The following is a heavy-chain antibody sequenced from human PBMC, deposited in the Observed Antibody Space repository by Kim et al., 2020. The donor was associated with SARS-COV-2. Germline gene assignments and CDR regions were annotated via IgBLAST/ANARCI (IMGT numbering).Heavy chain of an antibody. J-gene: IGHJ6*02. Sequence: GGSLRLSCAASGFTFSSYAMHWVRQVPGKGLEWVAVISYDGSNKYYADSVKGRFTISRDNSKNTLYLQMNSLRAEDTAVYYCARALYGNYYYGMDVWGQGTTVTVSS. V-gene: IGHV3-30-3*01. D-gene: IGHD3-16*01. CDR3: ARALYGNYYYGMDV. CDR2: ISYDGSNK. CDR1: GFTFSSYA.